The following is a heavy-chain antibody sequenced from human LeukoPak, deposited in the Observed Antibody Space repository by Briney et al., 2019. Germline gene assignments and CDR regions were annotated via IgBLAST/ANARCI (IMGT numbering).Heavy chain of an antibody. Sequence: GESLKISCKGAGNSITTYWIAWVRQMPGKGLEWMGIIYLADSDTRYSPSFEGRVTISADKSINTAYLQWTSLKASDTAMYYCASQLSTSDNSWTWIDTWGQGTLVTVSS. CDR2: IYLADSDT. CDR3: ASQLSTSDNSWTWIDT. D-gene: IGHD6-13*01. J-gene: IGHJ5*02. CDR1: GNSITTYW. V-gene: IGHV5-51*01.